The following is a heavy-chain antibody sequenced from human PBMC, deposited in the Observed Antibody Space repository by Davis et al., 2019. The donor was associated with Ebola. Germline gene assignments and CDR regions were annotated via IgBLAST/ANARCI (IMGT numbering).Heavy chain of an antibody. V-gene: IGHV4-59*08. Sequence: MPSETLSLTCTVSGDSILTYYWSWIRQPPGKGLEWIGYIYYSGSTNYNPSLKSRVTISVDTSKNQFSLKLSSVTAADTAVYYCARVDITLGMDVWGQGTTVTVSS. CDR1: GDSILTYY. J-gene: IGHJ6*02. CDR3: ARVDITLGMDV. D-gene: IGHD2/OR15-2a*01. CDR2: IYYSGST.